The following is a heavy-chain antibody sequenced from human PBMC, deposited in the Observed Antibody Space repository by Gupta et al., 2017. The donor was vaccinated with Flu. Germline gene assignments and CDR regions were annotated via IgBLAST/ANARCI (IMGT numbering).Heavy chain of an antibody. CDR2: IGGSGGSP. Sequence: VRQAPGKGLEGVSVIGGSGGSPYYEDSVKGLFTISRDNSKNTLYLQMNSLRSEYTAVYYCAKEKDSSGWYIDHWGQGTLVTVSS. D-gene: IGHD6-19*01. CDR3: AKEKDSSGWYIDH. J-gene: IGHJ4*02. V-gene: IGHV3-23*01.